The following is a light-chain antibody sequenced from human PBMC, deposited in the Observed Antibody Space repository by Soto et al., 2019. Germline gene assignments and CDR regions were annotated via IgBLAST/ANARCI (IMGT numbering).Light chain of an antibody. CDR1: SSDVGGYNY. Sequence: QSALTQPAYVSGSRGQSITISCTGTSSDVGGYNYVSWYQQHPGKAPKLMIYEVSNRPSGVSNRFSGSKSGNTASLTISGLQAEDEADYFCNSYGSTSTRYVFGTGTKLTVL. J-gene: IGLJ1*01. CDR3: NSYGSTSTRYV. CDR2: EVS. V-gene: IGLV2-14*01.